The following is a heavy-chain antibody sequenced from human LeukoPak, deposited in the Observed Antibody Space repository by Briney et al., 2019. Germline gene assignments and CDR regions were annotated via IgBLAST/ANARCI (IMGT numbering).Heavy chain of an antibody. J-gene: IGHJ4*02. CDR2: FDPEDGET. Sequence: ASVTVSCKVSGYTLTELSMHWVRQAPGKGLEWMGGFDPEDGETIYAQKFQGRVTMTEDTSTDTAYMELSSLRSEDTAVYYCATDGRDSSGPLLGRVFDYWGQGTLVTVSS. D-gene: IGHD3-22*01. CDR3: ATDGRDSSGPLLGRVFDY. V-gene: IGHV1-24*01. CDR1: GYTLTELS.